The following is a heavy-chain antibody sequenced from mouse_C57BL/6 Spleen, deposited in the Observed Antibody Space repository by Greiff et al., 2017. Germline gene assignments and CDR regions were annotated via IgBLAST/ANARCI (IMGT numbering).Heavy chain of an antibody. CDR3: ARFDYDGVFAY. D-gene: IGHD2-4*01. V-gene: IGHV1-63*01. CDR1: GYTFTNYW. CDR2: IYPGGGYT. Sequence: QVQLKESGAELVRPGTSVKMSCKASGYTFTNYWIGWAKQRPGHGLEWIGDIYPGGGYTNYNEKFKGKATLTADKSSSTAYMQFSSLTSEDSAIYYCARFDYDGVFAYWGQGTLVTVSA. J-gene: IGHJ3*01.